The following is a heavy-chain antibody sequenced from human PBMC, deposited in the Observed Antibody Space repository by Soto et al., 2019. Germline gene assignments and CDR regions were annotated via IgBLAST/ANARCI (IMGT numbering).Heavy chain of an antibody. CDR2: IYYSGST. CDR3: ARDGDGYNY. CDR1: GGSVSSGSYY. D-gene: IGHD5-12*01. J-gene: IGHJ4*02. V-gene: IGHV4-61*01. Sequence: QVQLQESGPGLVKPSETLSLTCTVSGGSVSSGSYYWSWIRQPPGKGLEWIGYIYYSGSTNYNPSLKSRVNISADTYKNQFSLKLSSVTAADTAVYYCARDGDGYNYWGQGTLVTVSS.